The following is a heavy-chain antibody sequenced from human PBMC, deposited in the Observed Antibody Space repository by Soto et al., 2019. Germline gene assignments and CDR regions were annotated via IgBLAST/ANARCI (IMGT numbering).Heavy chain of an antibody. CDR1: GGSISSYY. Sequence: PSETLSLTCTVSGGSISSYYWSWIRQPAGKGLEWIGRIYTSGGTNYNPSLKSRVTMSVDTSKNQFSPKLSSVTAADTAVYYCARAGCSGGSCYFAGNWFDPWGQGTLVTVSS. V-gene: IGHV4-4*07. CDR3: ARAGCSGGSCYFAGNWFDP. CDR2: IYTSGGT. D-gene: IGHD2-15*01. J-gene: IGHJ5*02.